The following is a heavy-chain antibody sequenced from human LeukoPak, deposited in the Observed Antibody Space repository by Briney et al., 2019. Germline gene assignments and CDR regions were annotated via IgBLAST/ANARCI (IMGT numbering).Heavy chain of an antibody. CDR2: IYNSGTT. CDR3: TKATQWQAFDY. Sequence: SETLSLTCTVSGGSISSQFWSWIRQPPGKGLEWIGNIYNSGTTNYNPSLESRVTISVDTSKNQLSLQVTSVTAADTAVYYCTKATQWQAFDYWGRGTLVTVSS. D-gene: IGHD6-19*01. V-gene: IGHV4-59*11. J-gene: IGHJ4*02. CDR1: GGSISSQF.